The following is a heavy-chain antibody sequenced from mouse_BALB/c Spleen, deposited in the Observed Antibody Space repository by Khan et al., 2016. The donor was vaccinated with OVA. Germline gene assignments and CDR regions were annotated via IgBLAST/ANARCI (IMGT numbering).Heavy chain of an antibody. CDR1: GFSLSRYS. Sequence: VQLQESGPGLVAPSQSLSITCTVSGFSLSRYSVHWVSQPPGKGLEWLGIIWIGGSADYNSPLKSRLSISKDNSKSQVFLKMNSLQNDATAMYFCAGNGVGGADWYFNDWGTGTTGTVSS. J-gene: IGHJ1*03. V-gene: IGHV2-6-4*01. CDR2: IWIGGSA. CDR3: AGNGVGGADWYFND.